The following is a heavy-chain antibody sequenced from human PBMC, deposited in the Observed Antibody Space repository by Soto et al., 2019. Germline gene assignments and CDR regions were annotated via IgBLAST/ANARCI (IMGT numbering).Heavy chain of an antibody. CDR3: ARGIADLED. CDR2: ISIGSTDI. Sequence: KAGGSLRLSCAASGFTFSSYHMNWVRQAPGKGLEWVSSISIGSTDIFYSDSVKGRFSISRDNAKNSLYLQMNSLRAEDTAVYYCARGIADLEDWGQGTLVTVSS. CDR1: GFTFSSYH. V-gene: IGHV3-21*01. D-gene: IGHD3-3*01. J-gene: IGHJ4*02.